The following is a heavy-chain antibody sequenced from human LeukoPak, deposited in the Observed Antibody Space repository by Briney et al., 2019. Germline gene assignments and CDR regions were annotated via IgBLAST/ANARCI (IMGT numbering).Heavy chain of an antibody. Sequence: VASVKVSCKASGYTFTGYYMHWVRQAPGQGLEWMGWINPNSGGTNCAQKFQGRVTMTRDTSISTAYMELSRLRSDDTAVYYCARGSSSYYDILTGYSGFDYWGQGTLVTVSS. CDR3: ARGSSSYYDILTGYSGFDY. D-gene: IGHD3-9*01. CDR2: INPNSGGT. J-gene: IGHJ4*02. CDR1: GYTFTGYY. V-gene: IGHV1-2*02.